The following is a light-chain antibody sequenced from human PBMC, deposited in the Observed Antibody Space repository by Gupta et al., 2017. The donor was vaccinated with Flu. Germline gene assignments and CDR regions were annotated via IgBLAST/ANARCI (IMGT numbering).Light chain of an antibody. Sequence: IVLTQSLGTLPLSPGESATLSCRASQSVSSSYLAWYQQKPGQAPRLLIYGASSRATGIPDRFSGSGSGTDFTLTISRLEPEDFAVYYCQQYGSSPNSFGQGTKLEIK. CDR1: QSVSSSY. CDR2: GAS. CDR3: QQYGSSPNS. V-gene: IGKV3-20*01. J-gene: IGKJ2*03.